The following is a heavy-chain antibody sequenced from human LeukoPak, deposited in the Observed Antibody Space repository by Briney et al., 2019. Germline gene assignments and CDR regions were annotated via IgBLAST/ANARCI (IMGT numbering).Heavy chain of an antibody. V-gene: IGHV3-23*01. CDR2: ISGSGSST. Sequence: GGSLRLSCAVSGITFSSYAMTWVRQAPGKGLEWVSTISGSGSSTYYAGSVKGRFTISRDNSKNTLYLQMNSLRAEDTAVYYCAKDLAILTGYYKGFDYWGQGTLVTVSS. CDR1: GITFSSYA. J-gene: IGHJ4*02. D-gene: IGHD3-9*01. CDR3: AKDLAILTGYYKGFDY.